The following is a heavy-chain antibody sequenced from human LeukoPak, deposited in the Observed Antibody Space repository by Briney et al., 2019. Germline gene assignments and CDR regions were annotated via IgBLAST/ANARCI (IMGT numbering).Heavy chain of an antibody. D-gene: IGHD6-13*01. CDR3: AGSSSWYYFDA. CDR1: GFSFSSTSLY. V-gene: IGHV4-39*01. CDR2: IYYSGST. Sequence: PSETLSLSCTVSGFSFSSTSLYWGCLRPPPGKGLEWIGTIYYSGSTYYNPSLKSRVTISVDTSKNQFSLKLGSVTAADTAVYYCAGSSSWYYFDAWGQGTLVTVSS. J-gene: IGHJ4*02.